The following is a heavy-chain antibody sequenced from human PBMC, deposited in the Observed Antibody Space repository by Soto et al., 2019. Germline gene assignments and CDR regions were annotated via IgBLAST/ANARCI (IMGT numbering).Heavy chain of an antibody. J-gene: IGHJ4*02. Sequence: ASGPTLVNPTQTLTLTCTFSGFSLSTSGVGVGWIRQPPGKALEWLALIYWNDDKRYSPSLKSRLTITKDTSKNQVVLTMTNMDPVDTATYYCAHRQNSPRYYDFWSGTRDYFDYWGQGTLVTVSS. V-gene: IGHV2-5*01. D-gene: IGHD3-3*01. CDR1: GFSLSTSGVG. CDR3: AHRQNSPRYYDFWSGTRDYFDY. CDR2: IYWNDDK.